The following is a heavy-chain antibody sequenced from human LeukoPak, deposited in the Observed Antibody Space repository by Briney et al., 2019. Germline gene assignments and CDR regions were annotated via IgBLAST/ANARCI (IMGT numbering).Heavy chain of an antibody. J-gene: IGHJ4*02. Sequence: ASVNVSCKASGYTFTGYYIHWVRQPPGQGLEWLGRINPNSGGTNYAQKFQGRVTMTRDTSISKAYMELSRLGSDDTAVYYCARVYGGNSAIDYWGQGTLVTLSS. V-gene: IGHV1-2*06. D-gene: IGHD4-23*01. CDR3: ARVYGGNSAIDY. CDR2: INPNSGGT. CDR1: GYTFTGYY.